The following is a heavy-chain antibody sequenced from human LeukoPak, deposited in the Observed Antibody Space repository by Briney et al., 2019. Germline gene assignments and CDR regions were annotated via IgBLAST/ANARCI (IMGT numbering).Heavy chain of an antibody. V-gene: IGHV4-59*12. D-gene: IGHD1-26*01. CDR2: IYYSGST. Sequence: SETLSLTCTVSGGSISSYYWSWIRQPPGKGLEWIGYIYYSGSTNYNPSLKSRVTISVDTSKNQFTLRLTSLTAADTAVYYCARGIGGALSDYWGQGTLLTVSS. CDR1: GGSISSYY. CDR3: ARGIGGALSDY. J-gene: IGHJ4*02.